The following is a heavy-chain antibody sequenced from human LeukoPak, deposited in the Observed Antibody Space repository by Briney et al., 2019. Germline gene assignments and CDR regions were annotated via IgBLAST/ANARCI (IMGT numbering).Heavy chain of an antibody. J-gene: IGHJ4*02. CDR2: ISSSSSYI. CDR1: GFTFSSYS. V-gene: IGHV3-21*01. Sequence: GGSLRLSCAASGFTFSSYSMNWVRQAPGTGLEWVSSISSSSSYIYYADSVKGRFTISRDNAKNSLYLQMNSLRAEDTAVYYCARMAAAGIGYFDYWGQGTLVTVSS. D-gene: IGHD6-13*01. CDR3: ARMAAAGIGYFDY.